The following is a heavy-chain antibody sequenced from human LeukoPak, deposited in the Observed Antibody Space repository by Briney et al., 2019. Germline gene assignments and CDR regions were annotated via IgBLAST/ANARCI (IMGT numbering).Heavy chain of an antibody. CDR3: ARAKSMTFDY. Sequence: PGRSLRLSCAASGFTFSSYTIHWVRQPPGKGLEWVAVISYDGSNKYYADSVKGRFTISRDNSKNTLYLRMNSLRAEDTAVYYCARAKSMTFDYWGQGTLVTVSS. V-gene: IGHV3-30*04. CDR1: GFTFSSYT. J-gene: IGHJ4*02. CDR2: ISYDGSNK. D-gene: IGHD6-6*01.